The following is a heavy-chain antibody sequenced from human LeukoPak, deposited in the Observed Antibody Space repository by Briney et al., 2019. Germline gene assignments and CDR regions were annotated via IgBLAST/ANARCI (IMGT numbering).Heavy chain of an antibody. CDR3: ARGPLGDSSGYYDYWYFDL. CDR2: INHSGST. J-gene: IGHJ2*01. V-gene: IGHV4-34*01. CDR1: GGSFSGYY. D-gene: IGHD3-22*01. Sequence: PSETLSLTCAVYGGSFSGYYWSWIRQPPGKGLEWIGEINHSGSTNYNPSLKSRVTISVDTSKNQFSLKLSSVTAADTAVYYCARGPLGDSSGYYDYWYFDLWGRGTLVTVSS.